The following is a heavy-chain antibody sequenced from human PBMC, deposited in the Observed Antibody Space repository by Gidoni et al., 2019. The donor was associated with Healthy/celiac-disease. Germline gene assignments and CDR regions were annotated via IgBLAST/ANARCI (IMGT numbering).Heavy chain of an antibody. J-gene: IGHJ1*01. CDR3: ARFKGDYGSEYFQH. CDR2: ISSSSSTI. D-gene: IGHD4-17*01. CDR1: GFTFSSYS. Sequence: EVQLVESGGGLVQPGGSLRLSCAASGFTFSSYSMNWVRQAPGKGLAWVSYISSSSSTIYYADSVKGRFTISRDNAKNSLYLQMNSLRAEDTAVYYCARFKGDYGSEYFQHWGQGTLVTVSS. V-gene: IGHV3-48*01.